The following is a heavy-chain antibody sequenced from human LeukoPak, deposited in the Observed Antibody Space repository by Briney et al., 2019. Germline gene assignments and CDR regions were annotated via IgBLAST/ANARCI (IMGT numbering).Heavy chain of an antibody. CDR2: INPNVGAT. Sequence: ASVKVSCKASGYTFTDYYIHWVRQAPGQGLEWMGWINPNVGATNYAQKFQGRVTMARDTFISTAYMELGRLRSDDTAVYYCARFIMVLGVIRYWFDSWGQGTLVTVSS. J-gene: IGHJ5*01. V-gene: IGHV1-2*02. D-gene: IGHD3-10*01. CDR1: GYTFTDYY. CDR3: ARFIMVLGVIRYWFDS.